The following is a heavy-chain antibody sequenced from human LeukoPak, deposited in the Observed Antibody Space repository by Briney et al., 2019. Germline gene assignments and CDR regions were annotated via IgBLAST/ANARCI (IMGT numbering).Heavy chain of an antibody. CDR2: IYYSGST. V-gene: IGHV4-59*01. Sequence: SETLSLTCTVSGGSISSYYWSWIRQPPGKGLEWIGYIYYSGSTNYNPSLESRVTISVDTSKNQFSLKLSSVTAADTAVYYCARGGIAGYFDRWGQGTLVTVSS. D-gene: IGHD3-9*01. CDR1: GGSISSYY. J-gene: IGHJ4*02. CDR3: ARGGIAGYFDR.